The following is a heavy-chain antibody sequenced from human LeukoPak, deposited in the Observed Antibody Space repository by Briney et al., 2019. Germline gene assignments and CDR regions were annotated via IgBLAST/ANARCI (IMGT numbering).Heavy chain of an antibody. J-gene: IGHJ4*02. CDR2: VYYSGST. D-gene: IGHD3-3*01. CDR1: GGSISSYY. V-gene: IGHV4-59*08. Sequence: SETLSLTCTVPGGSISSYYWSWIRQPPGKGLEWIGYVYYSGSTNYNPSLKSRVTISVDTSKNQFSLRLSSVTAAETAVYYCARNYDFWSGYYSFDYWGQGTLVTVSS. CDR3: ARNYDFWSGYYSFDY.